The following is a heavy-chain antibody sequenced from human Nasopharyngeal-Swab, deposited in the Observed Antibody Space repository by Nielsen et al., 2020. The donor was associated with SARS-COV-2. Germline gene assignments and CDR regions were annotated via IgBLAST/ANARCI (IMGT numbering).Heavy chain of an antibody. Sequence: SLKISCAGSGFTFDDYGMHWVRQAPGKGLEWVSGISWNSGSIGYADSVKGRFTISRDNAKNSLYLQMNSLRAEDTALYYCAKVPYSSGWDDAFDIWGQGTMVTVSS. J-gene: IGHJ3*02. D-gene: IGHD6-19*01. CDR3: AKVPYSSGWDDAFDI. CDR1: GFTFDDYG. CDR2: ISWNSGSI. V-gene: IGHV3-9*01.